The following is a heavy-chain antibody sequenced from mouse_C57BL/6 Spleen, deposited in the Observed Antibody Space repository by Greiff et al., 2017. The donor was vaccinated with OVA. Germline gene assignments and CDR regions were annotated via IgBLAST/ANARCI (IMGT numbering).Heavy chain of an antibody. V-gene: IGHV1-19*01. CDR1: GYTFTDYY. CDR3: ARGTTADAMDY. J-gene: IGHJ4*01. Sequence: EVQLQESGPVLVKPGASVKMSCKASGYTFTDYYMNWVKQSHGKSLEWIGVINPYNGGTSYNQKFKGKATLTVDKSSSTAYMELNSLTSEDSAVYYCARGTTADAMDYWGQGTSVTVSS. D-gene: IGHD1-2*01. CDR2: INPYNGGT.